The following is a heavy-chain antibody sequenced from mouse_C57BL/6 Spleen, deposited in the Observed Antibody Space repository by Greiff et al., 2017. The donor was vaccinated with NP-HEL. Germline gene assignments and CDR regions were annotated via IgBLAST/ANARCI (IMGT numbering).Heavy chain of an antibody. D-gene: IGHD2-5*01. CDR2: ISDGGSYT. CDR3: ARDHYSNFLFAY. V-gene: IGHV5-4*01. J-gene: IGHJ3*01. Sequence: EVHLVESGGGLVKPGGSLKLSCAASGFTFSSYAMSWVRQTPEKRLEWVATISDGGSYTYYPDNVKGRFTISRDNAKNNLYLQMSHLKSEDTAMYYCARDHYSNFLFAYWGQGTLVTVSA. CDR1: GFTFSSYA.